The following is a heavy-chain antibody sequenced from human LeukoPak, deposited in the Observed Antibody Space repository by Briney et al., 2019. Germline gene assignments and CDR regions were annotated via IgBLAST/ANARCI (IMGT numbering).Heavy chain of an antibody. CDR1: GFILSNHW. CDR2: MNKDGSEK. D-gene: IGHD2-2*01. Sequence: GSSLRLSCAASGFILSNHWMTWVRQAPGKGPEWVANMNKDGSEKYYVDSVKGRFTISGDTAKNSLYLQMNNLRAEDTAVYYCARDPCHGALDYWGQGALVTVSS. J-gene: IGHJ4*02. V-gene: IGHV3-7*03. CDR3: ARDPCHGALDY.